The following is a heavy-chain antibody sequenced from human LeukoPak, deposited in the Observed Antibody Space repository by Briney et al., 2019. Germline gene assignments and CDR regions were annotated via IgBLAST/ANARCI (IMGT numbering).Heavy chain of an antibody. CDR1: GYTFTSYD. D-gene: IGHD2-2*01. CDR2: MNPNSGNT. Sequence: RASVKVSCKASGYTFTSYDINWVRQATGQGLEWMGWMNPNSGNTGYAQKFQGRVTITRNTSISTAYMELSSLRSEDTAVYYRARRGSYCSSTSCRNWFDPWGQGTLVTVSS. J-gene: IGHJ5*02. CDR3: ARRGSYCSSTSCRNWFDP. V-gene: IGHV1-8*03.